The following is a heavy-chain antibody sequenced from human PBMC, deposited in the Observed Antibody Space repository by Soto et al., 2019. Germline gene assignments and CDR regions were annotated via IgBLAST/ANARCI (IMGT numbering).Heavy chain of an antibody. CDR1: GGTFSSYA. D-gene: IGHD2-2*01. Sequence: ASVKVSCKASGGTFSSYAISWVRQAPGQGLEWMGGISPNYGTTNYAQKLQGRVTMTTDTSTSTAYMELRSLRSDDTAVYYCARDLGPAAIIDYPGYWGQGTLVTVSS. CDR2: ISPNYGTT. J-gene: IGHJ4*02. CDR3: ARDLGPAAIIDYPGY. V-gene: IGHV1-18*01.